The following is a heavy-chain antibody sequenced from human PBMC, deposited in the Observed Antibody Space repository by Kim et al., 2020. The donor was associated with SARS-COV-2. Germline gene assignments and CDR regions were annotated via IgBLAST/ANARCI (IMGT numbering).Heavy chain of an antibody. CDR2: IIPILGIA. D-gene: IGHD2-21*02. Sequence: SVKVSCKASGGTFSSYAISWVRQAPGQGLEWMGRIIPILGIANYAQKFQGRVTITADKSTSTAYMELSSLRSEDTAVYYCARGRGVVVTAISKDEYFQHWGQGTLVTVSS. CDR1: GGTFSSYA. V-gene: IGHV1-69*04. J-gene: IGHJ1*01. CDR3: ARGRGVVVTAISKDEYFQH.